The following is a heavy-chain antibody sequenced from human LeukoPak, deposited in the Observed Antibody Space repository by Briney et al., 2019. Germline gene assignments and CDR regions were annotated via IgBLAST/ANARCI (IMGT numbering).Heavy chain of an antibody. V-gene: IGHV3-30*04. Sequence: GGSLRLSCAASGFTFSSYAMHWVRQAPGKGLEWVAVISYDGSNKYYADSVKGRFTISRDNSKNTLYLQMNSLRAEDTAVYYCARAFSGWSSKNDAFDIWGHGTMVTVSS. CDR1: GFTFSSYA. D-gene: IGHD6-19*01. CDR3: ARAFSGWSSKNDAFDI. J-gene: IGHJ3*02. CDR2: ISYDGSNK.